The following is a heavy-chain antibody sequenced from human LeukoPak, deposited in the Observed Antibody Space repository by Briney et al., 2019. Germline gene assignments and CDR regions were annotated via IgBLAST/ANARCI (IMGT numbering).Heavy chain of an antibody. J-gene: IGHJ4*02. V-gene: IGHV1-24*01. D-gene: IGHD4-17*01. CDR1: GYTLTEVS. CDR3: ATEVVGYGDVHYFDS. CDR2: FDPADGEP. Sequence: ASVKVSCKISGYTLTEVSMHWVRQAPGKGLEWMGGFDPADGEPIYAQKFQGRVTMSEDTSTDTAYMDLSSLRSEDTAVYDCATEVVGYGDVHYFDSWGQGTLVTVSS.